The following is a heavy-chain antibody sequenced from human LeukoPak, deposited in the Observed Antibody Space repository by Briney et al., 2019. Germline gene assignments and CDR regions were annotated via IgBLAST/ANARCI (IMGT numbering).Heavy chain of an antibody. CDR3: AKDVHSSSWYGNNWFDP. J-gene: IGHJ5*02. V-gene: IGHV3-23*01. Sequence: PGGSLRLSCAASGFTFSSYAMSWVRQAPGKGLEWVSAISGSGGSTYYADSVKGRFTISRDNSKNTLYLQMNSLRAEDTAVYYCAKDVHSSSWYGNNWFDPWGQGTLVTVSS. D-gene: IGHD6-13*01. CDR2: ISGSGGST. CDR1: GFTFSSYA.